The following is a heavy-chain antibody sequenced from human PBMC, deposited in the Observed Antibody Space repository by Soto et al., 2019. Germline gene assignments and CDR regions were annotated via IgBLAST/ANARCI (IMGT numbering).Heavy chain of an antibody. D-gene: IGHD1-7*01. CDR1: GYTFTSYY. CDR2: INPSGGST. V-gene: IGHV1-46*01. CDR3: ARVTRELELPGGWFDP. Sequence: ASVKVSCKASGYTFTSYYMHWVRQAPGQGLEWMGIINPSGGSTSYAQKFQGTVTMTRDTSTSTVYMELSSLRSEDTAVYYCARVTRELELPGGWFDPWGQGTLVTVSS. J-gene: IGHJ5*02.